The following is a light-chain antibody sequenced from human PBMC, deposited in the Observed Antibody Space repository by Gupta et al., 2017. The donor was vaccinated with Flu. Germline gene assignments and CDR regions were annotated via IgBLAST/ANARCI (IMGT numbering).Light chain of an antibody. V-gene: IGKV1-39*01. Sequence: DIQMTQSPSSLSASVGDRVTIPCRASQNIYNYLNWYQHQPGKAPMLLIYAVSSGKSGVPSRFSGSGSGTDFTLTINRQQPEDFATYYCQQINTAPRTFGQGTRMDIE. CDR2: AVS. CDR1: QNIYNY. J-gene: IGKJ5*01. CDR3: QQINTAPRT.